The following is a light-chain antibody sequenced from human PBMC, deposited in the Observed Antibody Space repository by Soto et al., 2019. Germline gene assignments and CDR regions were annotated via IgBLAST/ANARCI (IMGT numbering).Light chain of an antibody. CDR3: QSYDSRISAYV. CDR1: SSNIGAGYD. J-gene: IGLJ1*01. CDR2: TNN. Sequence: QSVLTQPPSVSGAPGQRVTISCTGSSSNIGAGYDVHWYLQLPGTAPKLLVYTNNNRPSGVPDRFSGSKSGTSASLAITGLQAEDEADYYCQSYDSRISAYVFGNGTKVTVL. V-gene: IGLV1-40*01.